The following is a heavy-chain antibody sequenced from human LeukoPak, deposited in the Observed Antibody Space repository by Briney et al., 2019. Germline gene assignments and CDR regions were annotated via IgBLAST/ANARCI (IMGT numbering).Heavy chain of an antibody. D-gene: IGHD6-13*01. CDR1: GVSISSGGYS. J-gene: IGHJ3*02. Sequence: PSETLSLTCAVSGVSISSGGYSWSWLRQPPGKGLEWIGYIYHSGSTYYNLSLKSRVTISVDRSKNQFSLKLSSVTAADTAVYYCARGSLYSSSWLPAFDIWGQGTMVTVSS. CDR3: ARGSLYSSSWLPAFDI. CDR2: IYHSGST. V-gene: IGHV4-30-2*01.